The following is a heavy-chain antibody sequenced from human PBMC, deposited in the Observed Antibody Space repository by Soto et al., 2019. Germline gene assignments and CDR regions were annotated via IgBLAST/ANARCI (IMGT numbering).Heavy chain of an antibody. CDR2: ISYDGSNK. J-gene: IGHJ6*02. V-gene: IGHV3-30*18. CDR1: GFTFSSYG. CDR3: AKRYYYYGSGPAYYYYGMDV. Sequence: GGSLSLSCAASGFTFSSYGMHWVRQAPGKGLEWVAVISYDGSNKYYADSVKGRFTISRDNSKNTLYLQMNSLRAEDTAVYYCAKRYYYYGSGPAYYYYGMDVWGQGTTVTVSS. D-gene: IGHD3-10*01.